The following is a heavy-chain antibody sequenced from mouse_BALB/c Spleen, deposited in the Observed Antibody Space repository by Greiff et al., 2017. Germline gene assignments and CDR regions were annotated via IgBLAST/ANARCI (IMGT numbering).Heavy chain of an antibody. J-gene: IGHJ4*01. Sequence: QVQLKQSGAELVRPGSSVKISCKASGYAFSSYWMNWVKQRPGQGLEWIGQIYPGDGDTNYNGKFKGKATLTADKSSSTAYMQLSSLTSEDSAVYFCARDGSHYYAMDYWGQGTSVTVSS. CDR2: IYPGDGDT. CDR3: ARDGSHYYAMDY. V-gene: IGHV1-80*01. D-gene: IGHD1-1*01. CDR1: GYAFSSYW.